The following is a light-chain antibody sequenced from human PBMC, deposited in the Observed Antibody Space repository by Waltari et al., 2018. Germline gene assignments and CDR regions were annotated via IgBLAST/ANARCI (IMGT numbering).Light chain of an antibody. CDR1: QSVSSK. CDR3: QQCNNSPPT. CDR2: DAS. J-gene: IGKJ1*01. V-gene: IGKV3-11*01. Sequence: EIVLTQSPATLSLSPGEGATLSCRASQSVSSKLVWYQQKRGQAPRLLIYDASNRATGIPARFSGSGSVTDFTLTISSLEPEDFAVYYCQQCNNSPPTFGQGTKVEIK.